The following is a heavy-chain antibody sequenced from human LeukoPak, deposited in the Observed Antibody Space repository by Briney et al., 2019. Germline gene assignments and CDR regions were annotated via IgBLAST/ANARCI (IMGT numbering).Heavy chain of an antibody. CDR3: ARDGGDKTAYYGDQFDC. J-gene: IGHJ4*02. CDR1: GFTFSSYG. D-gene: IGHD3-9*01. CDR2: ISYDGSNK. V-gene: IGHV3-30*03. Sequence: GGSLRLTCAASGFTFSSYGMHWVRQAPGKGLEWVAVISYDGSNKYYADSVKGRFTISRDNSKNTLYLQMNSLRAEDTAVYYCARDGGDKTAYYGDQFDCWGQGTLVTVSS.